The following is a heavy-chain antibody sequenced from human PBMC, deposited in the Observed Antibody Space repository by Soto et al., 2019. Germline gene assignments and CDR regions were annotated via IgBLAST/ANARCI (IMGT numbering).Heavy chain of an antibody. CDR1: GYTFTSYY. D-gene: IGHD5-18*01. J-gene: IGHJ3*02. Sequence: ASVKVSCNASGYTFTSYYMHWVRQAPGQGLEWMGIINPSGGSTSYAQKFQGRVTMTRDTSTSTVYMELSSLRSEDTAVYYCARRIQLGAFDIWGQGTMVTVSS. CDR2: INPSGGST. CDR3: ARRIQLGAFDI. V-gene: IGHV1-46*01.